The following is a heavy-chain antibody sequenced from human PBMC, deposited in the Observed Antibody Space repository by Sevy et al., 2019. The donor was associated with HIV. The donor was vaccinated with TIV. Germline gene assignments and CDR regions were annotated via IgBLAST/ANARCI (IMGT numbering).Heavy chain of an antibody. J-gene: IGHJ4*02. CDR2: ISGSGGST. D-gene: IGHD6-13*01. CDR1: GFTFSSYA. CDR3: AKDHGSSWVFDY. Sequence: GGSLRLSCAASGFTFSSYAMSWVRQAPGKGLEWVSAISGSGGSTYYADSVKGRFTISRDNSKNKLYLQMNRLRAEDTAVYYCAKDHGSSWVFDYWGQGTLVTVSS. V-gene: IGHV3-23*01.